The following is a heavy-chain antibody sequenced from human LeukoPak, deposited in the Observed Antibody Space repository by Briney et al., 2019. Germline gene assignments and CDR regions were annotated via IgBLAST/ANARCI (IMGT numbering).Heavy chain of an antibody. J-gene: IGHJ4*02. D-gene: IGHD4-17*01. V-gene: IGHV1-24*01. CDR1: GYTLTELS. Sequence: ASVNVSCKVSGYTLTELSMHWVRQAPGKGREWMGGFYPEDGETIYAQKFQGRVTMTEDTSTDTAYMELSSLRSEDTAVYYCARGYGAIPFDYSWGQGTLVTVSS. CDR3: ARGYGAIPFDYS. CDR2: FYPEDGET.